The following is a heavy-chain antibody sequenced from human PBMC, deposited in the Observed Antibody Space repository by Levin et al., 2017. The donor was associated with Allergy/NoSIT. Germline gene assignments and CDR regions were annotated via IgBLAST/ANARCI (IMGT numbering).Heavy chain of an antibody. D-gene: IGHD3-22*01. J-gene: IGHJ4*02. Sequence: SETLSLTCAISGDSVSSNSAAWNWIRQSPSRGLEWLGRTYYRSKWYNDYAVSVKSRITINPDTSKNQFSLQLNSVTPEDTAVYYCAREELDYYDSSGYYYNKYYFDYWGQGTLVTVSS. CDR3: AREELDYYDSSGYYYNKYYFDY. CDR2: TYYRSKWYN. V-gene: IGHV6-1*01. CDR1: GDSVSSNSAA.